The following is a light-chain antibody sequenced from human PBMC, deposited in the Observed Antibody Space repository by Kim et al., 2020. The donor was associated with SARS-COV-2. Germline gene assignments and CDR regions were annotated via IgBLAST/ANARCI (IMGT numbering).Light chain of an antibody. J-gene: IGKJ5*01. Sequence: ASLGDRVTITCRASQTISIYLNWYQQKPGKAPKLLIYPASTLQSGVPSRFSGSGSGADFTLTISSLQPEDFATYYCQQTYSNPVTFGQGTRLEIK. CDR1: QTISIY. V-gene: IGKV1-39*01. CDR3: QQTYSNPVT. CDR2: PAS.